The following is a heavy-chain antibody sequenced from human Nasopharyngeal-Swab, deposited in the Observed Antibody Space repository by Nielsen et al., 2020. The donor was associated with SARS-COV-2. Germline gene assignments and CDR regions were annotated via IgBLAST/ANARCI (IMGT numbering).Heavy chain of an antibody. CDR3: ARSGYSNSDIDY. J-gene: IGHJ4*02. CDR1: GGTFSSYA. CDR2: IIPIFGTA. Sequence: SVNVSCKASGGTFSSYAISWVRQAPGQGLEWMGGIIPIFGTADYAQKLQDRVTITADESTSTAYMELSSLRSEDTAVYYCARSGYSNSDIDYWGQGTLVTVSS. V-gene: IGHV1-69*13. D-gene: IGHD6-6*01.